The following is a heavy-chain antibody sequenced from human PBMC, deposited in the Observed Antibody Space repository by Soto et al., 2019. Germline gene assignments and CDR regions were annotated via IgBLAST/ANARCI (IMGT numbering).Heavy chain of an antibody. CDR3: ARDRSDFWSGYYGWDGNWFDP. J-gene: IGHJ5*02. CDR2: ISYDGSNK. D-gene: IGHD3-3*01. Sequence: PGGSLRLSCAASGFTFSSYAMHWVRQAPGKGLEWVAVISYDGSNKYYADSVKGRFTISRDNSKNTLYLQMNSLRAEDTAVYYCARDRSDFWSGYYGWDGNWFDPWGQGTLVTVSS. CDR1: GFTFSSYA. V-gene: IGHV3-30-3*01.